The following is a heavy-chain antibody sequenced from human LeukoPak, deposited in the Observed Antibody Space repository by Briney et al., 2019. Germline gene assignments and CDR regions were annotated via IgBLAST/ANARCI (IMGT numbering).Heavy chain of an antibody. V-gene: IGHV3-30*18. CDR3: AKEYCSNSVCHSLDY. J-gene: IGHJ4*02. Sequence: GGSLRFSCAASGFTFSSSGMHWVRQAPGKGLEWVAVISYDGSNKYYADSVKGRFTFSRDNSKNTLYLQMNSLRAEDTAVYYCAKEYCSNSVCHSLDYWGQGTLVTVSS. CDR1: GFTFSSSG. D-gene: IGHD2-8*01. CDR2: ISYDGSNK.